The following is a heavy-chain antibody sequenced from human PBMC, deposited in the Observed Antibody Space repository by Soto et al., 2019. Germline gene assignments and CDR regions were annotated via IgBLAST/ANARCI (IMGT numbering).Heavy chain of an antibody. V-gene: IGHV4-59*08. Sequence: SETLSLTCTVSGCSISSYYWSWIRQPPGKGLEWIGYIYYSGSTNYNPSLKSRVTISVDTSKNQFSLKLSSVTAADTAVYYCARNRYGGLFDYWGQGTLVTVSS. CDR1: GCSISSYY. CDR3: ARNRYGGLFDY. J-gene: IGHJ4*02. D-gene: IGHD4-17*01. CDR2: IYYSGST.